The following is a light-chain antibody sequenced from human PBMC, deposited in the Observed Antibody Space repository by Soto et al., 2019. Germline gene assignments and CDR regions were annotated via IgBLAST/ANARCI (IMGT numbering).Light chain of an antibody. J-gene: IGKJ2*01. CDR3: QQYSNLPPTT. CDR1: QSVSSRY. V-gene: IGKV3D-20*01. Sequence: EIVLTQSPATLSLSPGDRATLSCGASQSVSSRYLAWYQQKPGLAPRLLIYDASTRATGIPDRFSGSGSGTDFTLTISRLEPEDFAMYYCQQYSNLPPTTFGQGTKLEIK. CDR2: DAS.